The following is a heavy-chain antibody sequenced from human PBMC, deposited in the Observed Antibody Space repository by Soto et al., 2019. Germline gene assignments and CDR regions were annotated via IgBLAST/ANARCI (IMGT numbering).Heavy chain of an antibody. D-gene: IGHD3-3*01. CDR3: AKDFLGNYDFWIMEV. Sequence: GGSLRLSCAASGFTFSSYAMSWVRQAPGKGLEWVSAISGSGGSTYYADSVKGRFTISRDNSKNTLYLQMNSLRAEDTAVYYCAKDFLGNYDFWIMEVWGKGTTVTVSS. V-gene: IGHV3-23*01. CDR1: GFTFSSYA. CDR2: ISGSGGST. J-gene: IGHJ6*04.